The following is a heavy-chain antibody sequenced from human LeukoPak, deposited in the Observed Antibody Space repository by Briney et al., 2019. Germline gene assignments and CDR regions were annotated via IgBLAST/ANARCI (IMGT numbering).Heavy chain of an antibody. Sequence: ASVKVSCKASGYILSSHNMYWVRQAPGQGLEWLGIINPSGGDTKYAQKFQGRVTLTRDKSTSTVYMELSSLTSDDTAVYYCARTYCAEDCSIRYFDYWGQGTLVTVSS. V-gene: IGHV1-46*01. CDR2: INPSGGDT. CDR1: GYILSSHN. J-gene: IGHJ4*02. CDR3: ARTYCAEDCSIRYFDY. D-gene: IGHD2-21*02.